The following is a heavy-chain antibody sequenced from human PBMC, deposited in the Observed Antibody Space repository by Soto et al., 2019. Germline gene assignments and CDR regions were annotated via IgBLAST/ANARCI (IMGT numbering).Heavy chain of an antibody. CDR2: IIPIFGTA. D-gene: IGHD1-1*01. J-gene: IGHJ5*02. Sequence: QVQLVQSGAEVKKPGSSVKVSCKASGGTFSSYAISWVRQAPGQGLEWMGGIIPIFGTANYAQKFQGRVTITADEPTSTASVGPCTRRSEDTPVFNWARALALDVTLWNSFDPGARGTLVAVSP. CDR3: ARALALDVTLWNSFDP. CDR1: GGTFSSYA. V-gene: IGHV1-69*12.